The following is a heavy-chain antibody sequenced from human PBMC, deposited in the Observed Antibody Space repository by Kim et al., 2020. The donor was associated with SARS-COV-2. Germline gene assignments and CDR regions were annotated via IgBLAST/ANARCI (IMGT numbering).Heavy chain of an antibody. V-gene: IGHV3-15*01. CDR3: TTYYYDSSGYRTRYYYGMDV. Sequence: GGSLRLSCAASGFTFSNAWMSWVRQAPGKGLEWVGRIKSKTDGGTTDYAAPVKGRFTISRDDSKNTLYLQMNGLKTEDTAVYYCTTYYYDSSGYRTRYYYGMDVWGQGTTVTVSS. CDR2: IKSKTDGGTT. D-gene: IGHD3-22*01. CDR1: GFTFSNAW. J-gene: IGHJ6*02.